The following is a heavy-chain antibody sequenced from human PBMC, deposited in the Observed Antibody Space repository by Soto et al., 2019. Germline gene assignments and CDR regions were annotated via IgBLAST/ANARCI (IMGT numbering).Heavy chain of an antibody. CDR1: GYSFSDYF. D-gene: IGHD1-26*01. Sequence: ASVKVSCKPSGYSFSDYFIQWVRQAPGQGLEWVAWINPKTAATNYAKKFQGRVSLTWDTSSTTAYMELTRLRPDDTAVYYCARIKWGLNYYDGMDVWGQGTTVTVSS. CDR3: ARIKWGLNYYDGMDV. V-gene: IGHV1-2*02. J-gene: IGHJ6*02. CDR2: INPKTAAT.